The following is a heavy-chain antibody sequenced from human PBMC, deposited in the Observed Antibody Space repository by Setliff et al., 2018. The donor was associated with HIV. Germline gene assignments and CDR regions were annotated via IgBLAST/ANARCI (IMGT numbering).Heavy chain of an antibody. CDR1: GYTFTAHD. CDR3: VRQHGDYAFGS. J-gene: IGHJ5*01. Sequence: ASVKVSCKASGYTFTAHDMHWVRQAPGQGLEWMGWINHKSGGANVAQKFQGRVTMARDTSITSVYMELSGLIFDDTAVYYCVRQHGDYAFGSWGQGTLVTVSS. CDR2: INHKSGGA. V-gene: IGHV1-2*02. D-gene: IGHD4-17*01.